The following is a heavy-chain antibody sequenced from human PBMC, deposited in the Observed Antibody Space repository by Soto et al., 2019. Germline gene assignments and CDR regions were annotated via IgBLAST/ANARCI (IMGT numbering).Heavy chain of an antibody. D-gene: IGHD4-17*01. CDR2: ISAANGIT. Sequence: QVQLVQSGAEVKKPGASVKVSCKASGYTFTDCGLHWVRQAPGQGLEWMGWISAANGITKFSQKFQDRVTLTRDTSASTAYMELSSLRSEDTAVYYCARDDFGAYRHFDCWGQGTLVTVSS. CDR1: GYTFTDCG. J-gene: IGHJ4*02. CDR3: ARDDFGAYRHFDC. V-gene: IGHV1-3*01.